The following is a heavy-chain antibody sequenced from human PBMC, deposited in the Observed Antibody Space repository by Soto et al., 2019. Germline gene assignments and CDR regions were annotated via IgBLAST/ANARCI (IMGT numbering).Heavy chain of an antibody. Sequence: ASVKVSCKASGYTFTSYAMHWVRQAPGQRLEWMGWINAGNGNTKYSQKFQGRVTITRDTSAITAYMELSSLRSEDTAVYYCARASASVAGTGSGYWGQGTLVTVS. D-gene: IGHD6-19*01. CDR1: GYTFTSYA. V-gene: IGHV1-3*01. CDR3: ARASASVAGTGSGY. CDR2: INAGNGNT. J-gene: IGHJ4*02.